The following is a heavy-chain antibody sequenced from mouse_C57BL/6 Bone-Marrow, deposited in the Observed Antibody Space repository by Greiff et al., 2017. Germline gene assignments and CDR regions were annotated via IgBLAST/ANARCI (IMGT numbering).Heavy chain of an antibody. J-gene: IGHJ1*03. CDR2: ISYDGSN. CDR3: AREGIYWYFDV. CDR1: GYSITSGYY. Sequence: VQLQESGPGLVKPSQSLSLTCSVTGYSITSGYYWNWIRQFPGNKLEWMGYISYDGSNNYNPSLKNRISITRDTSKNQFFLKLNSVTTEDTATYYCAREGIYWYFDVWGTGTTVTVSS. V-gene: IGHV3-6*01.